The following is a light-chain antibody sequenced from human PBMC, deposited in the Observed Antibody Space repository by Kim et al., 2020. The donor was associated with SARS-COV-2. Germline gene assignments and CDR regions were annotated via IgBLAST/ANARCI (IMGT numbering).Light chain of an antibody. J-gene: IGLJ1*01. CDR2: SNN. Sequence: QSVLTQSPSASETPGQRVTISCSGSSSNIGSNYVYWYQQFPGTAPQLLIYSNNQRPSGVPDRFSGSKSGTSASLAISGLRSEDEADYHCAAWDDSLDGYVFGTGTKVTVL. CDR1: SSNIGSNY. V-gene: IGLV1-47*02. CDR3: AAWDDSLDGYV.